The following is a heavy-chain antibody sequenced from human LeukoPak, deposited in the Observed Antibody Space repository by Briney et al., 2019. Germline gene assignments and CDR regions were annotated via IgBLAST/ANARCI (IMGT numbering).Heavy chain of an antibody. J-gene: IGHJ6*02. CDR2: IYNSGST. CDR3: ARFQSSSSWDYYYYGMDV. V-gene: IGHV4-59*01. D-gene: IGHD2-2*01. Sequence: SETLSLTCTVSGGSIYSYYWSWIRQPPGKGLEGIGYIYNSGSTNYNPSLKSRVTISVDTSKNQVSLKLSSVTAADTAVYYCARFQSSSSWDYYYYGMDVWGQGTTVTVSS. CDR1: GGSIYSYY.